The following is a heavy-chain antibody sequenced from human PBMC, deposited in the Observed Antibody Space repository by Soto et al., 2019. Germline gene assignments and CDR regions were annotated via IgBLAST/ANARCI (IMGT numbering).Heavy chain of an antibody. CDR1: GGSISSYY. Sequence: KTSETLSLTCTVSGGSISSYYWSWIRQPPGKGLEWIGYIYYSGSTNYNPSLKSRVTISVDTSKNQVSLKLSSVTAADTAVYYCARDIAVEYYYDSSGYSPSYYYGMDVWGQGTTVTVSS. D-gene: IGHD3-22*01. CDR2: IYYSGST. V-gene: IGHV4-59*01. CDR3: ARDIAVEYYYDSSGYSPSYYYGMDV. J-gene: IGHJ6*02.